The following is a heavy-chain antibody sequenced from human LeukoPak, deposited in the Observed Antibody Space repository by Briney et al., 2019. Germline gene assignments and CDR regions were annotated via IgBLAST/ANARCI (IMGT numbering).Heavy chain of an antibody. CDR1: GGSISSYY. Sequence: PSETLSLTCTVSGGSISSYYWSWIRQPAGKGLEWIGHIYNSGKTNYNPSFTSRVTMSVDTSKNQFSLKLSSVTAADTAVYYCARDLGLGNRPRQYFDYRGQGTLVTVSS. CDR3: ARDLGLGNRPRQYFDY. V-gene: IGHV4-4*07. J-gene: IGHJ4*02. CDR2: IYNSGKT. D-gene: IGHD1-14*01.